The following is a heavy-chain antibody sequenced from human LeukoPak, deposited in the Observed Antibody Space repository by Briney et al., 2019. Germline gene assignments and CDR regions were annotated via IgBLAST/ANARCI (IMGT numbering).Heavy chain of an antibody. CDR3: ARVGRDCSSINCYWDDWFDP. V-gene: IGHV1-18*01. D-gene: IGHD2-2*01. J-gene: IGHJ5*02. CDR1: GYSFTSYG. Sequence: LVAPVKVSCKASGYSFTSYGITWVREAPGQGPEWMGWISGSTGNTHYAQNVQGRVTMTTDTSTSTAYMELRSLRSDDTAVYYCARVGRDCSSINCYWDDWFDPWGQGTLVIVSS. CDR2: ISGSTGNT.